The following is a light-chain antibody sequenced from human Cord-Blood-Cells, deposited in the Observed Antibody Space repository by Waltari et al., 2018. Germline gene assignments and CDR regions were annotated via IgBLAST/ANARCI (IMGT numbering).Light chain of an antibody. CDR3: SSYTSSSTYV. V-gene: IGLV2-14*01. J-gene: IGLJ1*01. Sequence: QSALTQPASVSGSPGQSITISCTGTSSDVGGYNYFSWYQQHPGKAPKLMIYDVSKRPSGVSNRFSASKSGNTASLTISGLQAEDEADYYCSSYTSSSTYVFGTGTKVTVL. CDR2: DVS. CDR1: SSDVGGYNY.